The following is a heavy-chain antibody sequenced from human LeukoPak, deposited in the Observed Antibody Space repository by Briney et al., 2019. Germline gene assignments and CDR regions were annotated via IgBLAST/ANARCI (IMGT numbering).Heavy chain of an antibody. Sequence: PGGSLRLSCAASGFTFSSYWMSWVRQAPGKGLEWVANIKQDGSEKYYVDSVKGRFTISRDNAKNSLYLQMNSLRAEDTAVYYCARACRYCSSTSYYYYYMDVWGKGTTVTISS. J-gene: IGHJ6*03. D-gene: IGHD2-2*01. CDR2: IKQDGSEK. V-gene: IGHV3-7*01. CDR3: ARACRYCSSTSYYYYYMDV. CDR1: GFTFSSYW.